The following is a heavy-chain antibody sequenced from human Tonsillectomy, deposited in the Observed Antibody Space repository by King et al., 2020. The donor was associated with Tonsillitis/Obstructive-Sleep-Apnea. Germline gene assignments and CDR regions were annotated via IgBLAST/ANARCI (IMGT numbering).Heavy chain of an antibody. CDR2: IYYSGSP. V-gene: IGHV4-59*01. CDR1: GGSISSYY. D-gene: IGHD3-16*01. CDR3: ARMGYYYYYMDV. J-gene: IGHJ6*03. Sequence: QLQESGPGLVKPSETLSLTCTVSGGSISSYYWSWIRQPPGKGLEWIGYIYYSGSPNYNPSLKSRVTISVDTSKNQFSLKLSSVTAADTAVYYCARMGYYYYYMDVWGKGTTVTVSS.